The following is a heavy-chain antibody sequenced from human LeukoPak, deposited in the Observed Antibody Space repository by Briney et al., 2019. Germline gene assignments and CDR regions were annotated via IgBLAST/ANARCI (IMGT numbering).Heavy chain of an antibody. D-gene: IGHD3-10*01. CDR3: ARTNYYGSGSYYPDL. CDR1: GASMRTYY. J-gene: IGHJ5*02. V-gene: IGHV4-59*08. Sequence: SETLSLTCTVSGASMRTYYWSWIRQPPGKGLEWIGFIYHSGSTAYNPSLKSRGTISVDTSKNQFSLKLSSVTAADTAVYYCARTNYYGSGSYYPDLWGQGTLVTVSS. CDR2: IYHSGST.